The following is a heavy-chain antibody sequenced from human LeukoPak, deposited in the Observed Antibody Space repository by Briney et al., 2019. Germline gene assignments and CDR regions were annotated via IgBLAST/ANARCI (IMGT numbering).Heavy chain of an antibody. Sequence: PSQTLSLTCTVSGGSISSSSYYWSWIRQPAGKGLEWIGRIYTSGSTNYNPSLKSRVTISVDTSKNQFSLKLSSVTAADTAVYYCAREYDFWSGLDYWGQGTLVTVSS. CDR1: GGSISSSSYY. V-gene: IGHV4-61*02. CDR3: AREYDFWSGLDY. CDR2: IYTSGST. D-gene: IGHD3-3*01. J-gene: IGHJ4*02.